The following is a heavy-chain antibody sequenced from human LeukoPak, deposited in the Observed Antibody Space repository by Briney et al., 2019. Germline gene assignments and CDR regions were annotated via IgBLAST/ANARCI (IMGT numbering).Heavy chain of an antibody. CDR1: GFTFSSYA. D-gene: IGHD3-22*01. Sequence: GGSLRLSCAASGFTFSSYAMSWVRQAPGKGLEWVSAISGSGGSTYYADSVKGRFTNSRDNSKNTLYLQMNSLRAEDTAVYYCAKHDSSGRRFDYWGQGTLVTVSS. V-gene: IGHV3-23*01. CDR2: ISGSGGST. CDR3: AKHDSSGRRFDY. J-gene: IGHJ4*02.